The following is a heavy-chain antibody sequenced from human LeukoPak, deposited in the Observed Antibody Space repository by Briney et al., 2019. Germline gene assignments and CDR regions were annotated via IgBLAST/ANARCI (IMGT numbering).Heavy chain of an antibody. J-gene: IGHJ6*03. CDR2: ISSSSSTI. CDR3: ARDPVLFSPNQLLGMNYMDV. V-gene: IGHV3-48*01. Sequence: QPGGSLRLSCAAAGFTFSSYSMNWVRQAPGKGLEWVSYISSSSSTIYYADSVKGRFTISRDNAKNSLYLQMNSLRAEDTAVYYCARDPVLFSPNQLLGMNYMDVWGKGTTVTVSS. D-gene: IGHD2-2*01. CDR1: GFTFSSYS.